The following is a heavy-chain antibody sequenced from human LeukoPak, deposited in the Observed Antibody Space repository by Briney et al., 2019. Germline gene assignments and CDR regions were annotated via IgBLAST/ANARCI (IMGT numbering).Heavy chain of an antibody. CDR1: GFTFSSYA. J-gene: IGHJ4*02. CDR3: AKGGASVTRYVDY. D-gene: IGHD4-17*01. Sequence: GGSLRLSCAASGFTFSSYAMSWVRQAPGKGLEWVSAISTSGGSTYYADSVKGRFTISRDNSKNTLFLQMNSLRPEDTAVYYCAKGGASVTRYVDYWGQGTLVTVSS. V-gene: IGHV3-23*01. CDR2: ISTSGGST.